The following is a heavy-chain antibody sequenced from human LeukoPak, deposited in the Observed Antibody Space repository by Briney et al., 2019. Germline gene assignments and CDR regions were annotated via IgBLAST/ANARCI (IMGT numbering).Heavy chain of an antibody. Sequence: SETLSLTCTVSGGSISSYYWSWIRQPPGKGLEWIGYMSQTGSTYYNPSLKSRVTISVDTSKSQFSLKLTSVTAADTAVYYCARDWSGPYYFDHWGQGILVTVSS. J-gene: IGHJ4*01. CDR1: GGSISSYY. D-gene: IGHD3-3*01. CDR2: MSQTGST. CDR3: ARDWSGPYYFDH. V-gene: IGHV4-59*12.